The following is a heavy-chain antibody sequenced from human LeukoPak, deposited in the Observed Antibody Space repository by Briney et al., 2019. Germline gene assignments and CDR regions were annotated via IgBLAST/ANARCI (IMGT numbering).Heavy chain of an antibody. CDR1: GFTFSSYA. CDR2: ISSNGGST. CDR3: ARDPWGVGYYYDSSGYLDY. V-gene: IGHV3-64*01. J-gene: IGHJ4*02. Sequence: GGSLRLSCAASGFTFSSYAMHWVRQAPGKGLEYVSAISSNGGSTYYANSVKGRFTISRDNSKNTLYLQMGSLRAEDVAVYYCARDPWGVGYYYDSSGYLDYWGQGTLVTVSS. D-gene: IGHD3-22*01.